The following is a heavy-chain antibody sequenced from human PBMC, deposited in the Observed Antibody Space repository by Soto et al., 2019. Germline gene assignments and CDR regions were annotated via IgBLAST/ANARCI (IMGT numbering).Heavy chain of an antibody. CDR2: INPNSGGT. CDR3: ARESTPTVEYSSSSRSPDYYYYYGMDV. V-gene: IGHV1-2*04. CDR1: GYTFTGYY. J-gene: IGHJ6*02. Sequence: GASVKVSCKASGYTFTGYYMHWVRQAPGQGLEWMGWINPNSGGTNYAQKFQGWVTMTRDTSISTAYMELSRLRSDDTAVYYCARESTPTVEYSSSSRSPDYYYYYGMDVWGQGTTVPVSS. D-gene: IGHD6-6*01.